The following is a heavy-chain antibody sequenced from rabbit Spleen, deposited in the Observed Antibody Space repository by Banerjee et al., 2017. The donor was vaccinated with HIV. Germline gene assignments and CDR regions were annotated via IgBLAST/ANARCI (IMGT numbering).Heavy chain of an antibody. Sequence: QSLEESGGDLVKPGASLTLTCTASGVSFISYYYMCWVRHAPGKGLEWSACIDTGNSGFTYFASWAKGRFTISKTSSTTVALQMTSLTAADAAAYFCAGDSGSSFSSCGLGLWGPGTLVTVS. D-gene: IGHD8-1*01. J-gene: IGHJ6*01. V-gene: IGHV1S40*01. CDR3: AGDSGSSFSSCGLGL. CDR1: GVSFISYYY. CDR2: IDTGNSGFT.